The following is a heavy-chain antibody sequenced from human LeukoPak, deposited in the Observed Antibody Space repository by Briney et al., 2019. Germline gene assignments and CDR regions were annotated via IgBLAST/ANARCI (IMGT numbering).Heavy chain of an antibody. CDR3: AKGLNRDRIAAAGRRDAFDI. CDR2: ISYDGSNK. D-gene: IGHD6-13*01. Sequence: PGGSLRLSCAASGFTFSSYGMHWVRQAPGKGLEWVAVISYDGSNKYYADSVKGRFTISRDNSKNTLYLQMNSLRAEDTAVYYCAKGLNRDRIAAAGRRDAFDIWGQGTMVTVSS. J-gene: IGHJ3*02. V-gene: IGHV3-30*18. CDR1: GFTFSSYG.